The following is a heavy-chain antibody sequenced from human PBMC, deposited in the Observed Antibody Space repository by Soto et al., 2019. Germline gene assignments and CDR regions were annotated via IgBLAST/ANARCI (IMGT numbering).Heavy chain of an antibody. CDR3: ARALRITMVRGNNWFDP. D-gene: IGHD3-10*01. Sequence: SETLSLTCTVSGGSISSYYWSWIRQPPGKGLEWIGYIYYSGSTNYNPSLKSRVTISVDTSKNQFSLKLSSVTAADTAVYYCARALRITMVRGNNWFDPWGQGTLVTVSS. CDR1: GGSISSYY. V-gene: IGHV4-59*12. J-gene: IGHJ5*02. CDR2: IYYSGST.